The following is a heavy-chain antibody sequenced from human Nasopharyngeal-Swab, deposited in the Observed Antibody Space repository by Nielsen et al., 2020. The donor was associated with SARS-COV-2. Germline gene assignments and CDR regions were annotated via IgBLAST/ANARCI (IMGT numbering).Heavy chain of an antibody. D-gene: IGHD3-22*01. J-gene: IGHJ3*02. Sequence: GESLKISCAASGFTFSSYGMHWVRQAPGKGLEWVAVIWYDGSNKYYADSVKGRFTISRDNSKNTLYLQMNSLRAEDTAVYYCARAGERYYDSGGYYYLASAFDIWGQGTMVTVSS. CDR2: IWYDGSNK. V-gene: IGHV3-33*01. CDR3: ARAGERYYDSGGYYYLASAFDI. CDR1: GFTFSSYG.